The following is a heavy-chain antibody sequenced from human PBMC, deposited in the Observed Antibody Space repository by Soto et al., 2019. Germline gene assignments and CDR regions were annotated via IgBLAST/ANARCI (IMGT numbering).Heavy chain of an antibody. Sequence: SGPTLVNPTQTLTLTCTLSGFSVSTSGVGVGWIRQPPGKALEWLALIYWDDDKRYSPSLKSRLTITKDTSKNQVVLTMTNMDPVDTATYYCAHSLIPNWGSRGAFDYWGQGTLVTVSS. CDR1: GFSVSTSGVG. CDR2: IYWDDDK. J-gene: IGHJ4*02. V-gene: IGHV2-5*02. D-gene: IGHD7-27*01. CDR3: AHSLIPNWGSRGAFDY.